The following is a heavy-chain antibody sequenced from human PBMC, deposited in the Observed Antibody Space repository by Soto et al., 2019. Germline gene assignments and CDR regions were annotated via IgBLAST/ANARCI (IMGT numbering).Heavy chain of an antibody. Sequence: VGSLRLSGAASGFTFSSYWMHWVRQAPGKGLVWVSRTNEDGSIINYADSVKGRFTISRDNAKDILYLEMNSLRVEDTAVYYCTRGIGGWGAYWGQGALVTVSS. CDR2: TNEDGSII. J-gene: IGHJ4*02. CDR1: GFTFSSYW. D-gene: IGHD3-10*01. CDR3: TRGIGGWGAY. V-gene: IGHV3-74*01.